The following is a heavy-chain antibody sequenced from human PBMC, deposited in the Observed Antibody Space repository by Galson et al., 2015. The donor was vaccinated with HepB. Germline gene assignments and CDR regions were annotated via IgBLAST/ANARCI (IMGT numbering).Heavy chain of an antibody. Sequence: QSGAEVKKPGASVKVSCKASGYTFTSYGISWVRQAPGQGLEWMGWISAYNGNTNYAQKLQGRVTMTTDTSTSTAYMELRSLRSDDTAVYYCARDRSWFGELFLYYYYGMDVWGQGTTVTVSS. D-gene: IGHD3-10*01. J-gene: IGHJ6*02. CDR2: ISAYNGNT. CDR1: GYTFTSYG. V-gene: IGHV1-18*01. CDR3: ARDRSWFGELFLYYYYGMDV.